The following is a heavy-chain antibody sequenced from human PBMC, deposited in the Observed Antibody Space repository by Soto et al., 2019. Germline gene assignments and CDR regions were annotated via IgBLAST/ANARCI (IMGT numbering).Heavy chain of an antibody. J-gene: IGHJ3*02. CDR3: ARKGRKDVGSLEDAFDS. Sequence: SVKVSCKASGGTFSSYTISWVRQAPGQGLEWMGRIIPILGIANYAQKFQGRVTITADKSTSTAYMELSSLRSEDTAVYYCARKGRKDVGSLEDAFDSWGQGTMITVSS. CDR1: GGTFSSYT. D-gene: IGHD3-10*01. V-gene: IGHV1-69*02. CDR2: IIPILGIA.